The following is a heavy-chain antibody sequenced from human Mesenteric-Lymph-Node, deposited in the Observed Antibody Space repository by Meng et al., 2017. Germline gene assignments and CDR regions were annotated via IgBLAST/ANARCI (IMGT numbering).Heavy chain of an antibody. D-gene: IGHD3-22*01. CDR2: INGPGSVI. CDR3: ARDLVNFDSSGGP. CDR1: GFTFSGYY. J-gene: IGHJ5*02. V-gene: IGHV3-11*01. Sequence: QVQRVEYGGGWVKPGGSVRPSCAASGFTFSGYYMSWIRQAPGKGLEWVSYINGPGSVIYYADSVKGRFTISRDNAKNSLYLQMNSLRAEDTAVYYCARDLVNFDSSGGPWGQGTLVTVSS.